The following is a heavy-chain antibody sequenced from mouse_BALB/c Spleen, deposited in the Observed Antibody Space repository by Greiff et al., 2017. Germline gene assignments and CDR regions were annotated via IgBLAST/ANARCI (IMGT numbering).Heavy chain of an antibody. CDR1: GYSFTGYF. J-gene: IGHJ3*01. D-gene: IGHD1-1*01. Sequence: VQLQQSGPELVKPGASVKISCKASGYSFTGYFMNWVKQSHGNSLEWIGRINPYNGDTFYNQKFKGKATLTVDKSSSTAHMELLSLTSEDSAGDYSRRSSYYYGSSIAYGGQGTLVTVSA. CDR3: RRSSYYYGSSIAY. V-gene: IGHV1-37*01. CDR2: INPYNGDT.